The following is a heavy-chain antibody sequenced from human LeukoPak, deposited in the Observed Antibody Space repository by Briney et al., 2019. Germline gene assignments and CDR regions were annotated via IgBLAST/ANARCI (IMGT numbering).Heavy chain of an antibody. CDR2: ISWNSGSI. D-gene: IGHD6-13*01. J-gene: IGHJ4*02. CDR3: AKSRASIAAAGHFDY. Sequence: LPGGSLRLSCAASGFTFDDYAMHWVRQAPGKGLEWVSGISWNSGSIGYADSVKGRFTISGDNAKNSLYLQMNSLRAEDTALYYCAKSRASIAAAGHFDYWGQGTLVTVSS. CDR1: GFTFDDYA. V-gene: IGHV3-9*01.